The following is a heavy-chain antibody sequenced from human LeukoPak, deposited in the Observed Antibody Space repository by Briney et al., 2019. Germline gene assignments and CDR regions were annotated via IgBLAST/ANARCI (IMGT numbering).Heavy chain of an antibody. D-gene: IGHD1-26*01. CDR3: AKVRWELLLGY. J-gene: IGHJ4*02. V-gene: IGHV3-23*01. Sequence: GGSLRLSCAASGFTFSSYAMSWVRQAPGEGLEWVSAMSGSGGSTYYADSVKGRFTISRDNSKNTLYLQMNSLRAEDTAVYYCAKVRWELLLGYWGQGNLVPVSS. CDR1: GFTFSSYA. CDR2: MSGSGGST.